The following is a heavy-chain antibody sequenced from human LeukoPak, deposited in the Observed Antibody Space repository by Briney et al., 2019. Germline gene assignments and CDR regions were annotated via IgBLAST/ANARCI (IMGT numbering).Heavy chain of an antibody. D-gene: IGHD3-10*01. Sequence: SETLSLTCTVSGDSISGYYWSWIRQPAGRGLEWIGRIFNSGSTSYNPSFRSRVTMSLDTSKNQFSLKLTSVTPADTALYYCARENYYNSGSYRFDYWGQGTLVTVSS. CDR1: GDSISGYY. CDR3: ARENYYNSGSYRFDY. J-gene: IGHJ4*02. V-gene: IGHV4-4*07. CDR2: IFNSGST.